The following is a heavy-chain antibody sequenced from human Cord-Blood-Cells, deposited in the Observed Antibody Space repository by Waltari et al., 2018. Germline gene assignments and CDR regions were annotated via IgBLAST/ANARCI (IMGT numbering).Heavy chain of an antibody. Sequence: QVQLVQSGAEVKNPGSSVKVSCKASGGTFSSYAIRWVRQAPGQGLEWMGRIIPILGIANYAQKFQGRVTITADKSTSTAYMELSSLRSEDTAVYYCASLEGYCSSTSCYFDYWGQGTLVTVSS. D-gene: IGHD2-2*01. CDR3: ASLEGYCSSTSCYFDY. CDR1: GGTFSSYA. V-gene: IGHV1-69*09. J-gene: IGHJ4*02. CDR2: IIPILGIA.